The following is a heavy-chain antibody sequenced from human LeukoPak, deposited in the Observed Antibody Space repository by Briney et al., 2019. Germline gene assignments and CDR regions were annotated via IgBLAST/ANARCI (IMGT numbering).Heavy chain of an antibody. J-gene: IGHJ4*02. Sequence: GSLRLSCAASGFTFSSYWMHWVRQAPGKGLVWVSVIYSGGSTYYADSVKGRFTISRDNSKNTLYLQMNSLRAEDTAVYYCAREWYSSGWYYFDYWGQGTLVTVSS. V-gene: IGHV3-53*01. D-gene: IGHD6-19*01. CDR3: AREWYSSGWYYFDY. CDR1: GFTFSSYW. CDR2: IYSGGST.